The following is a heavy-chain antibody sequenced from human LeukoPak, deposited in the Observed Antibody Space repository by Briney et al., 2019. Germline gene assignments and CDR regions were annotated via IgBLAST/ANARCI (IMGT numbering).Heavy chain of an antibody. CDR2: IWYDGSNK. J-gene: IGHJ4*02. CDR3: AARSGEALDY. D-gene: IGHD3-16*01. V-gene: IGHV3-33*08. CDR1: GFTFSSYW. Sequence: GGSLRLSCAASGFTFSSYWMHWVRQAPGKGLEWVAVIWYDGSNKYYADSVKGRFTISRDNSKNTLYLQMNSLRAEDTAVYYCAARSGEALDYWGQGTLVTVSS.